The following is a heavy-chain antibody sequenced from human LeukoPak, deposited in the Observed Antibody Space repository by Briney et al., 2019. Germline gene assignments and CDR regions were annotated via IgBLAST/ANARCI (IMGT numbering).Heavy chain of an antibody. V-gene: IGHV1-18*01. J-gene: IGHJ4*02. CDR2: ISAYNGNT. CDR3: ARDHGVQAFDY. CDR1: GYTFTSYD. Sequence: ASVEVSCKASGYTFTSYDINWVRQATGQGIEWMGWISAYNGNTNYAQKLQGRVTMTTDTSTSTAYMELRSLRSDDTAVYFCARDHGVQAFDYWGQGTLVTVSS. D-gene: IGHD4-17*01.